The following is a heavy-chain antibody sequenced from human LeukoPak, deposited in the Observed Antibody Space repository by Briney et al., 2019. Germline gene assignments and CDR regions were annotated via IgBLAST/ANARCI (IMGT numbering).Heavy chain of an antibody. D-gene: IGHD3-22*01. CDR3: ARGGGSMYYYDSSGYTT. V-gene: IGHV4-61*01. Sequence: SETLSLTCTVSGGSFSSGSYYWSWIRQPPGKGLEWIGYIYYSGSTNYNPSLKSRVTISVDTSKNQFSLKLSSVTAADTAVYYCARGGGSMYYYDSSGYTTWGQGTLVTVSS. CDR2: IYYSGST. CDR1: GGSFSSGSYY. J-gene: IGHJ5*02.